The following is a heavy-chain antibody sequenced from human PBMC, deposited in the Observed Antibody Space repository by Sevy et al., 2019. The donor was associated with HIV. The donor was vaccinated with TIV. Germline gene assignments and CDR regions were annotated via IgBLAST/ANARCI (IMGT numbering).Heavy chain of an antibody. V-gene: IGHV3-48*01. Sequence: GGSLRLSCAASGFTFSSYSMNWVRQAPGKGLEWVSYISRSSSTIYYADSVKGRFTISRDNAKNSLYLQMNSLRAEDTAVYYCARDNMYSSGNFDYWGQGTLVTVSS. CDR1: GFTFSSYS. D-gene: IGHD6-19*01. J-gene: IGHJ4*02. CDR2: ISRSSSTI. CDR3: ARDNMYSSGNFDY.